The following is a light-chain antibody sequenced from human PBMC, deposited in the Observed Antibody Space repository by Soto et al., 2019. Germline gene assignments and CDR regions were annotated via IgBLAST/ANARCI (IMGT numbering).Light chain of an antibody. J-gene: IGKJ5*01. V-gene: IGKV1-9*01. CDR1: EGTSSY. CDR3: HHRNFWPPVT. Sequence: DIQMTKSPSSLSASVGDRVTITCGSSEGTSSYLAWHQENSGKAPKLLIYAASTLQRGVPSRFSGSGSRTDFTLTISSLEPEDFAVYYCHHRNFWPPVTFGQGTRVEI. CDR2: AAS.